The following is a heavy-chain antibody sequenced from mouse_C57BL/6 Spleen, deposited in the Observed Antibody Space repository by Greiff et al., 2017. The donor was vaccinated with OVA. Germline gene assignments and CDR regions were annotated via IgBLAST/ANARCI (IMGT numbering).Heavy chain of an antibody. Sequence: EVKLVESGGGLVKPGGSLKLSCAASGFTFSSYAMSWVRQTPEKRLEWVATISDGGSYTYYPDNVKGRFTISRDNAKNNLYLQMSHLKSEDTAMYYCARSGYDYFDYWGQGTTLTVSS. J-gene: IGHJ2*01. D-gene: IGHD3-2*02. CDR3: ARSGYDYFDY. CDR1: GFTFSSYA. V-gene: IGHV5-4*03. CDR2: ISDGGSYT.